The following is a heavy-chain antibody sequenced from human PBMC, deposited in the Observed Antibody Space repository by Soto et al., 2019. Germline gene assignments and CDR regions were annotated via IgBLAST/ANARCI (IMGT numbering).Heavy chain of an antibody. D-gene: IGHD2-2*01. CDR1: GFTFSNHG. Sequence: GGSLRLSCAASGFTFSNHGLHWVRQSQGKGLGWVAVISYDGINKHYADSVKGRFTISRDNSRSTLYLQMDSLRAEDTAVYYCARALGGYCSTTSCFPYYGVDVWGQGTTVTVSS. J-gene: IGHJ6*02. CDR2: ISYDGINK. V-gene: IGHV3-30*04. CDR3: ARALGGYCSTTSCFPYYGVDV.